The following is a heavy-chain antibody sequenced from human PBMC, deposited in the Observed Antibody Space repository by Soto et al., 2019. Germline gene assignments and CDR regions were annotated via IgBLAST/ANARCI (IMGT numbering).Heavy chain of an antibody. CDR1: GYLIKNYW. J-gene: IGHJ4*02. CDR2: IFPDDSDT. D-gene: IGHD3-16*01. Sequence: PGESLKISCKASGYLIKNYWMGWVRQMPGQGLEWMGIIFPDDSDTRYSPSFQGHVTISVDKSISTAYVQWSSLKASDSAIYYCFRGGVTSRTFDYWGQGTLVTVSS. CDR3: FRGGVTSRTFDY. V-gene: IGHV5-51*01.